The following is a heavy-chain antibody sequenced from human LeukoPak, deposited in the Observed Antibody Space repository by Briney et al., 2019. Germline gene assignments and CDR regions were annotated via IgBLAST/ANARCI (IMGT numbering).Heavy chain of an antibody. Sequence: GGSLRLSCAASGFTFSSYAMSWVRQAPGKGLEWVSAIESGGTTFYADSMKGRFTISRDNSKNTLYLQMNSLRAEDTAVYYCAPWELLWGQGTLVTVSS. CDR3: APWELL. D-gene: IGHD1-26*01. CDR2: IESGGTT. CDR1: GFTFSSYA. V-gene: IGHV3-23*01. J-gene: IGHJ4*02.